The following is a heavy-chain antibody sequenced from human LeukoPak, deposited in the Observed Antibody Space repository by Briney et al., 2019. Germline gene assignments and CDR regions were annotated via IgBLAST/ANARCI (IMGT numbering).Heavy chain of an antibody. CDR2: INSGSTNP. J-gene: IGHJ4*02. Sequence: PGGSLRLSCEASGFIFRMYTMNWIRQAPGKGLEWVASINSGSTNPYYADSVKGRFTISRDDAKKSLYLQMTSLRVEDTSVYYCATDFLAAGHYWGQGTLVTVSS. CDR3: ATDFLAAGHY. V-gene: IGHV3-21*01. CDR1: GFIFRMYT. D-gene: IGHD6-13*01.